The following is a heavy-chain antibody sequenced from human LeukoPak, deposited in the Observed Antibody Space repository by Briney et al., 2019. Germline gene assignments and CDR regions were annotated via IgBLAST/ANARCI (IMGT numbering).Heavy chain of an antibody. CDR1: GFTFSSYE. J-gene: IGHJ4*02. Sequence: GGSLRLSCAASGFTFSSYEMKWVRQAPGKGLEWVSYISSSGSTIYYADSVKGRFTISRDNAKNSLYLQMNSLRAEDTAVYYCARAGYYYDSSGYPHFDYWGQGTLVTVSS. D-gene: IGHD3-22*01. CDR3: ARAGYYYDSSGYPHFDY. CDR2: ISSSGSTI. V-gene: IGHV3-48*03.